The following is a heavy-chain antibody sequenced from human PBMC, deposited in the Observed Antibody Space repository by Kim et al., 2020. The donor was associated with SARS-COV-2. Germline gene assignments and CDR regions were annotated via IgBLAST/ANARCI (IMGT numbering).Heavy chain of an antibody. CDR3: ARYSAYSGYRAGYGMDV. Sequence: SETLSLTCAVYGGSFSGYYWSWIRQPPGKGLEWIGEINHSGSTNYNPSLKSRVTISVDTSKNQFSLKLSSVTAADTAVYYCARYSAYSGYRAGYGMDVWGQGTTVTVSS. CDR1: GGSFSGYY. V-gene: IGHV4-34*01. CDR2: INHSGST. D-gene: IGHD5-12*01. J-gene: IGHJ6*02.